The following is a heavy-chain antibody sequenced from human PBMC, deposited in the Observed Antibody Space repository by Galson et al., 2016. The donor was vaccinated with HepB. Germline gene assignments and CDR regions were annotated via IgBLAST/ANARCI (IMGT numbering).Heavy chain of an antibody. CDR3: ARDPHLPDGDCGGDAADNYHYYMDV. CDR2: IWYDGSNK. V-gene: IGHV3-33*01. D-gene: IGHD2-21*02. Sequence: SLRLSCAASGFIFSSYGMHWVRQAPGKGLEWVAIIWYDGSNKYYADSVKGRFTISRDNSKNTLYLQMNSLRAEDTAVYYCARDPHLPDGDCGGDAADNYHYYMDVWGKGTTVTVSS. J-gene: IGHJ6*03. CDR1: GFIFSSYG.